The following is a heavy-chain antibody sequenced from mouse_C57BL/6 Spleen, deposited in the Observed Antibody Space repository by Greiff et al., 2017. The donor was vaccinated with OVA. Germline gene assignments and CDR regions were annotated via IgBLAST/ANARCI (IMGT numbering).Heavy chain of an antibody. CDR1: GFTFSSYA. D-gene: IGHD2-5*01. Sequence: EVNVVESGGGLVKPGGSLKLSCAASGFTFSSYAMSWVRQTPEKRLEWVATISDGGSYTYYPDNVKGRFTISRDNAKNNLYLQMSHLKSEDTAMYYCARMIYYSKEGFAYWGQGTLVTVSA. J-gene: IGHJ3*01. V-gene: IGHV5-4*03. CDR2: ISDGGSYT. CDR3: ARMIYYSKEGFAY.